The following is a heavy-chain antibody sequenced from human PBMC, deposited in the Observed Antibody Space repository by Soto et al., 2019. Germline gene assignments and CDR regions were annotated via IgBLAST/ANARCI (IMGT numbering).Heavy chain of an antibody. CDR1: GFTFNSYG. CDR2: ISNDGSYQ. CDR3: AKSLGGSSYSVADS. D-gene: IGHD2-15*01. Sequence: QEQLVESGGGVVQPGRSLRLSCAASGFTFNSYGMQWVRQAPGKGLEWLAVISNDGSYQYYADSVKGRLTISRDNSKDTLHLQMNSLRAEDTAVYYCAKSLGGSSYSVADSWGQGTLVTVSS. J-gene: IGHJ4*02. V-gene: IGHV3-30*18.